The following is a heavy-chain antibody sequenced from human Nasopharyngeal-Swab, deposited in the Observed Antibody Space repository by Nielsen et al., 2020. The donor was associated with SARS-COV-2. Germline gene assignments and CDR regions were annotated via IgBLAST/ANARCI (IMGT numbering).Heavy chain of an antibody. V-gene: IGHV2-5*01. J-gene: IGHJ6*03. CDR1: GFSLTTSGVG. Sequence: SGPTLVKPTQTLTLTCSFSGFSLTTSGVGVAWIRQPPGKALEWLALIYWYDDPRYNPSLKTRLTITTDPSKDQVVLTLTNMGPVDSGTYYCAHITRGLERDTMFGVPLASLSYYYMDVWGKGTTVTVS. CDR2: IYWYDDP. CDR3: AHITRGLERDTMFGVPLASLSYYYMDV. D-gene: IGHD3-3*01.